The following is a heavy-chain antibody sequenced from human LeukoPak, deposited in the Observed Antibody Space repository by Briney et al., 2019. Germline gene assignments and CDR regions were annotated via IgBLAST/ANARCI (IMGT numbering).Heavy chain of an antibody. CDR1: GYTFTGYY. V-gene: IGHV1-2*02. D-gene: IGHD3-16*01. CDR2: INPNSGGT. J-gene: IGHJ4*02. Sequence: GASVKVSCKASGYTFTGYYMHWVRQAPGQGLEWMGWINPNSGGTNYAQKFQGRVTMTRDTSISTAYMELSRLRSGDTAVYYCARLSRRGGKPSFDYWGQGTLVTVSS. CDR3: ARLSRRGGKPSFDY.